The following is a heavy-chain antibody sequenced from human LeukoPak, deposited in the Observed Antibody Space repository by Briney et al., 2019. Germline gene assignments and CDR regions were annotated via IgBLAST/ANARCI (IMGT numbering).Heavy chain of an antibody. Sequence: GASVKVSCKTSGYIFTDYYMHWVRQAPGQGLEWMGIINPSGGSTSYAQKFQGRVTMTRDTSTSTVYMELSSLRSEDTAVYYCAQEGDCSGGSCYSGYYYYGMDVWGQGTTVTVSS. CDR3: AQEGDCSGGSCYSGYYYYGMDV. CDR1: GYIFTDYY. V-gene: IGHV1-46*01. J-gene: IGHJ6*02. D-gene: IGHD2-15*01. CDR2: INPSGGST.